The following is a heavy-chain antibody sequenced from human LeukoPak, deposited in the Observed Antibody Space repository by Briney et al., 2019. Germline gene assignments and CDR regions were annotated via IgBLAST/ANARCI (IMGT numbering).Heavy chain of an antibody. CDR3: ARAGLLAQNCSGGSCYGDYYYYYYMDV. D-gene: IGHD2-15*01. J-gene: IGHJ6*03. CDR1: GYTFTSYA. CDR2: INTNTGNP. Sequence: ASVKVSCKASGYTFTSYAMNWVRQAPGQGLEWMGWINTNTGNPTYAQGLTGRFVFSLDTSVSTAYLQISSLKAEDTAVYYCARAGLLAQNCSGGSCYGDYYYYYYMDVWGKGTTVTVSS. V-gene: IGHV7-4-1*02.